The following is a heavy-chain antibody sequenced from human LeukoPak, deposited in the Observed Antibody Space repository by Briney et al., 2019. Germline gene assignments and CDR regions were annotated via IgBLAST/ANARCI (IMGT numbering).Heavy chain of an antibody. J-gene: IGHJ4*02. CDR2: ISSSGSTI. Sequence: GGSLRLSCAASGFTFSSYEMNWVRQAPGKGLEWVSYISSSGSTIYYADSVKGRFTISRDNAKNSLYLQMNSLRAEDTAVYYCAKDRARALYYDILTGPFDYWGQGTLVTVSS. D-gene: IGHD3-9*01. CDR1: GFTFSSYE. V-gene: IGHV3-48*03. CDR3: AKDRARALYYDILTGPFDY.